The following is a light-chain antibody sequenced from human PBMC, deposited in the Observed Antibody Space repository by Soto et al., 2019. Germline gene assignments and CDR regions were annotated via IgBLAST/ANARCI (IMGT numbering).Light chain of an antibody. Sequence: DIQMTQSPTTLYPAEGGRVTITCRASQGISTYLNCYQQKPGKAPKLLIYAASSLQSGVPSRFSGSGSETDFTLTISSLQPEDFATYSCQQSYSTTWTFGQGTKVDIK. J-gene: IGKJ1*01. CDR3: QQSYSTTWT. V-gene: IGKV1-39*01. CDR1: QGISTY. CDR2: AAS.